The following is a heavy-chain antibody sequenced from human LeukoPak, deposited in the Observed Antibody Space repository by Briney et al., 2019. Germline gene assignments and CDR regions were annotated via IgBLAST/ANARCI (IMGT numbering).Heavy chain of an antibody. J-gene: IGHJ5*02. D-gene: IGHD4-23*01. CDR1: GYTFTSYG. CDR3: ARTPYGGNSLSWFDP. CDR2: ISAYNGNT. V-gene: IGHV1-18*01. Sequence: ASVKVSYKASGYTFTSYGISWVRQAPGQGLEWMGWISAYNGNTNYAQKLQGRVTMTTDTSTSTAYMELRSLRSDDTAVYYCARTPYGGNSLSWFDPWGQGTLVTVSS.